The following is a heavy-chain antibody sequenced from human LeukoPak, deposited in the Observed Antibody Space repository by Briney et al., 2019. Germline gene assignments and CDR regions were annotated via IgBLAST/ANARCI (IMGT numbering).Heavy chain of an antibody. D-gene: IGHD2-15*01. CDR2: IDHRGIS. J-gene: IGHJ4*03. V-gene: IGHV4-34*01. CDR1: GESFSAYF. Sequence: SETLSLTCAVHGESFSAYFWNWIRQVPGRGLEWIGEIDHRGISNYNPSLKSRATILVDTSNNRFSLSLASVTAADTATYYCASQSLTLAAARCFDDWGQGTVVTVSS. CDR3: ASQSLTLAAARCFDD.